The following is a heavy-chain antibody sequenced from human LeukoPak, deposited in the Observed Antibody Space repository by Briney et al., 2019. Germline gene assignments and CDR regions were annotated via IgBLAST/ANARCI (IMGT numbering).Heavy chain of an antibody. V-gene: IGHV3-20*04. Sequence: GGSLRLSCAASGFTFDDYGMSWVRQAPGKGLEWVSGINWIGGSTGYADSVKGRFTISRDNAKNSLYLQMNSLKTEDTAVYYCEMGKWGSHESDSFDIWGQGTMVTVSS. J-gene: IGHJ3*02. D-gene: IGHD3-16*01. CDR1: GFTFDDYG. CDR3: EMGKWGSHESDSFDI. CDR2: INWIGGST.